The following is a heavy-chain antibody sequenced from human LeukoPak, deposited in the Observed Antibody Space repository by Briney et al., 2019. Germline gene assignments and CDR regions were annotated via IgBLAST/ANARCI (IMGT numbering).Heavy chain of an antibody. Sequence: PGGSLRLSCAASGFTFSSYDMHWVRQAPGEGLEWVAVISHDGNDRYYADSVKGRFTVSRDHSKSTLYLQMNSLRAEDTAVYYCAKVMEDSAGYYGNYYYYGMDVWGQGTTVTVSS. CDR3: AKVMEDSAGYYGNYYYYGMDV. CDR1: GFTFSSYD. CDR2: ISHDGNDR. J-gene: IGHJ6*02. D-gene: IGHD3-22*01. V-gene: IGHV3-30*18.